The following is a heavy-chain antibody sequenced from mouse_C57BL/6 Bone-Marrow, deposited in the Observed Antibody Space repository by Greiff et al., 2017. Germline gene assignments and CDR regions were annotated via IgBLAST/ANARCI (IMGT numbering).Heavy chain of an antibody. CDR3: ARKLTGKWYFDV. V-gene: IGHV1-61*01. Sequence: QVQLQQPGAELVRPGSSVKLSCKASGYTFTSYWMEWVKQRPGQGLEWIGNIYPSDSETHYNQKFKDTATLTVDKSSSTAYMQLSSLTSEDSAVYYCARKLTGKWYFDVWGTGTTVTVSS. CDR1: GYTFTSYW. D-gene: IGHD4-1*01. CDR2: IYPSDSET. J-gene: IGHJ1*03.